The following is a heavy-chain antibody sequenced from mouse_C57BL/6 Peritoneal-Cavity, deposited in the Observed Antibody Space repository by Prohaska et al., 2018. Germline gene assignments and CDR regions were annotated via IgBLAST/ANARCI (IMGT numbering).Heavy chain of an antibody. CDR3: ARSGSRGFDY. Sequence: GPTYADDFKGRFAFSLETSASTAYLKINNLKNEDTATYFCARSGSRGFDYWGQGTTLTVSS. CDR2: GP. J-gene: IGHJ2*01. V-gene: IGHV9-3*01. D-gene: IGHD1-1*01.